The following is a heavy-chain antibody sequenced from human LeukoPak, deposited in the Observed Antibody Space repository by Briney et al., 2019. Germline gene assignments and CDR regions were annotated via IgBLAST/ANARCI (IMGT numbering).Heavy chain of an antibody. Sequence: SETLSLTCTVSGGSISSYYWSWIRQPPGKGLEWIGYIYYSGSTNYNPSLKSRVTISVDTSKNQFSLKLSSVTAADTAVYYCARRGVGATFAFDIWGQGTMVTVSS. V-gene: IGHV4-59*12. CDR1: GGSISSYY. CDR3: ARRGVGATFAFDI. D-gene: IGHD1-26*01. J-gene: IGHJ3*02. CDR2: IYYSGST.